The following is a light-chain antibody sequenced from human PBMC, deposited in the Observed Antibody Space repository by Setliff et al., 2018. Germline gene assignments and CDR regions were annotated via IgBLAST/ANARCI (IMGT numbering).Light chain of an antibody. CDR2: KVT. Sequence: QSVLPQPPSASGSPGQSVTISCTGTSSDVGGYDYVSWYQQHPGKAPKLLIYKVTKRPSGVPDRFSGSKSGNTASLTVSGLQAEDEADYYCSAYAGSNNWGVFGTGTKVTV. J-gene: IGLJ1*01. CDR1: SSDVGGYDY. CDR3: SAYAGSNNWGV. V-gene: IGLV2-8*01.